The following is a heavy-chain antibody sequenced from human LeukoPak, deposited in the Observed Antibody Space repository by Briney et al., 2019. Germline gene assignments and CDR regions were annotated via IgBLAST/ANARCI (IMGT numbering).Heavy chain of an antibody. J-gene: IGHJ4*02. CDR3: AMGCSSTSCYTTFDY. CDR2: ISSSSSYI. CDR1: GFTFSSYS. Sequence: GGSLRLSCAASGFTFSSYSMNWVRQAPGKGLEWVSSISSSSSYIYYADSVKGRFTISRDNAKNSLYLQMNSLRAEDPAVYYCAMGCSSTSCYTTFDYWGQGTLVTVSS. V-gene: IGHV3-21*01. D-gene: IGHD2-2*02.